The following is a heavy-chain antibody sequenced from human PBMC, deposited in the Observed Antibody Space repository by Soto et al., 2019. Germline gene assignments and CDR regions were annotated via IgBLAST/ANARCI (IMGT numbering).Heavy chain of an antibody. V-gene: IGHV3-49*03. CDR2: IRSKGYGGTT. CDR3: ARVGSASLMVVVIADH. D-gene: IGHD3-22*01. J-gene: IGHJ4*02. Sequence: PGGSLRLSCTTSGFTFGDYAMSWFRQAPGKGLEWVGFIRSKGYGGTTQYAASVKGRFTISRDDSESIAYMKMDSLKTEDTALYYCARVGSASLMVVVIADHWGQGNQVTVSS. CDR1: GFTFGDYA.